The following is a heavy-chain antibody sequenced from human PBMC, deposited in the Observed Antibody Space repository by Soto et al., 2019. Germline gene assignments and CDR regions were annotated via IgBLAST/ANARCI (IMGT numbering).Heavy chain of an antibody. Sequence: ASVKVSCKASGGTFSSYAISWVRQAPGQGLEWMGGIIPIFGTANYAQKFQGRVTITADESTSTAYMELRSLRSDDTAVYYCARVPTRSGWNLYFDYWGQGTLVTVSS. CDR1: GGTFSSYA. V-gene: IGHV1-69*13. D-gene: IGHD6-19*01. CDR2: IIPIFGTA. J-gene: IGHJ4*02. CDR3: ARVPTRSGWNLYFDY.